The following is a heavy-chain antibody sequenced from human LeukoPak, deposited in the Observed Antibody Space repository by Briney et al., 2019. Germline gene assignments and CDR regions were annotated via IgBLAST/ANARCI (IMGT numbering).Heavy chain of an antibody. V-gene: IGHV4-59*08. J-gene: IGHJ4*02. D-gene: IGHD1-1*01. CDR2: IYYSGST. CDR3: ARLGTYSFAFDY. Sequence: SETLSLTCTVPGGSISSYYWSWTRQPPGKGLEWIGYIYYSGSTNYNPSLKSRVTISVDTSKNQFSLKLSSVTAADTAVYYCARLGTYSFAFDYWGQGTLVTVSS. CDR1: GGSISSYY.